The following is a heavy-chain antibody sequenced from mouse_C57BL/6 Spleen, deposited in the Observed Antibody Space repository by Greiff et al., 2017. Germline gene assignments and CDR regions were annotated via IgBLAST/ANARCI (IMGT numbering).Heavy chain of an antibody. V-gene: IGHV1-52*01. CDR1: GYTFTSYW. Sequence: QVQLQQPGAELVRPGSSVKLSCKASGYTFTSYWMHWVKQRPLQGLEWIGNIDPSDSETHYNQKFKDKATLTVDKSSSTAYMQLSSLTSEDSAVYYCARGGDYDVGVCYFDYWGQSTTLTVAS. J-gene: IGHJ2*01. CDR2: IDPSDSET. D-gene: IGHD2-4*01. CDR3: ARGGDYDVGVCYFDY.